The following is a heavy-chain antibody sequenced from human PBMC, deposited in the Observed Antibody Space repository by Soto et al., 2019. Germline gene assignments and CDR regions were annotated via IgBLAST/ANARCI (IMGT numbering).Heavy chain of an antibody. CDR2: IYWNDDK. V-gene: IGHV2-5*01. Sequence: SGPKLVNPTQTVTLTYTFSGFSLSTSGVRVGWIRQPPGKALDGLAFIYWNDDKRYRPSLKSRLTISKDNSKKQVVLTMTNMDPADTATYSFANRVGSRGSFDYWGQGTRVTVSS. CDR1: GFSLSTSGVR. J-gene: IGHJ4*02. CDR3: ANRVGSRGSFDY. D-gene: IGHD3-10*01.